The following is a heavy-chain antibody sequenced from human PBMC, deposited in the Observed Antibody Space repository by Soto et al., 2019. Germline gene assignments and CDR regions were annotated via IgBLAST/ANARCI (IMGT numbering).Heavy chain of an antibody. D-gene: IGHD6-13*01. J-gene: IGHJ5*02. CDR1: GFTLRDFG. CDR2: ISYDGSHE. V-gene: IGHV3-30-3*01. Sequence: GGSLRLSCGGSGFTLRDFGGHWIRQAPGKGLEWVAVISYDGSHEYYADSVRGRFIISRDNSKNSLYLQMNSLRDEDTSVYYCARDNGIAGSFDPWG. CDR3: ARDNGIAGSFDP.